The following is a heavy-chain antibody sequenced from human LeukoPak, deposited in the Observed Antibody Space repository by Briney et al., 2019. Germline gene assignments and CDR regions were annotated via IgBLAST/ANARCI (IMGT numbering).Heavy chain of an antibody. CDR2: ISYDGSNK. D-gene: IGHD3-22*01. Sequence: GGSLRLSCAASGFTFSSYGMHWVRQAPGKGLEWVAVISYDGSNKYYADSVKGRFTISRDNSKNTLYLQMNSLRAEDTAVYYCAKEPPVYYYDSSGSYNAFDIWGQGTMVTVSS. J-gene: IGHJ3*02. CDR1: GFTFSSYG. V-gene: IGHV3-30*18. CDR3: AKEPPVYYYDSSGSYNAFDI.